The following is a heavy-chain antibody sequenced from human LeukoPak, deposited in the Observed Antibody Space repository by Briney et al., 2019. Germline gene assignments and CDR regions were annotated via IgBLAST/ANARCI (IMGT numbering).Heavy chain of an antibody. CDR3: ARVTFGGVIVPYFDY. CDR1: GGSFSGYY. D-gene: IGHD3-16*02. V-gene: IGHV4-34*01. CDR2: INHSGST. Sequence: SETLSLTCAVYGGSFSGYYWSWIRQPPGKGLEWIGEINHSGSTNYNPSLKSRVTISVDTSKNQFALKLSSVTAADTAVYYCARVTFGGVIVPYFDYWGQGTLVTVSS. J-gene: IGHJ4*02.